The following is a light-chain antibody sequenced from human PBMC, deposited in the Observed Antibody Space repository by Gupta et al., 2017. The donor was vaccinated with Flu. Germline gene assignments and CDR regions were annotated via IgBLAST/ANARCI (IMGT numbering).Light chain of an antibody. Sequence: SYVLTQPPSVSVAPGQTATITCGGDNIGSKSAHWYQQKPGQAPVLVVYDNRDRPSRIPERFSGANSGNTATMSISRVEAGDEADYYCQVGDRSSGDQVFGGGTKRTVL. CDR1: NIGSKS. J-gene: IGLJ3*02. V-gene: IGLV3-21*02. CDR3: QVGDRSSGDQV. CDR2: DNR.